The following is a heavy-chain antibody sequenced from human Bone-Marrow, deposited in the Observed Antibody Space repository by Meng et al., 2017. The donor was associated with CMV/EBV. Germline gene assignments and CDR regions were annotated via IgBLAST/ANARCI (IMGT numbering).Heavy chain of an antibody. J-gene: IGHJ4*02. CDR1: GGSFSGYY. CDR2: INHSGST. Sequence: SETLSLTCAVYGGSFSGYYWSWIRQPPGKGLEWIGEINHSGSTNYNPSLKSRVTISVDTSKNQFSLKLSSVTAADTAVYYCARLPRPITIVRGASRYFDYWGQGTLVTVSS. D-gene: IGHD3-10*01. V-gene: IGHV4-34*01. CDR3: ARLPRPITIVRGASRYFDY.